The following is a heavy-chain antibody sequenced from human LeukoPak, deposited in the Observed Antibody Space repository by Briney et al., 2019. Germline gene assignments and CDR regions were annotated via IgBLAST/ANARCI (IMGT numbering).Heavy chain of an antibody. Sequence: GGSLRLSCRASGFIFSHYWMTWVPQAPGKGLEWVSGISGSGGSTFYADSVKGRFTISRDNSKNTLYLQMNSLRAEDTAVYYCAKARNSGWYEFDYWGQGTLVTVSS. CDR2: ISGSGGST. J-gene: IGHJ4*02. D-gene: IGHD6-19*01. V-gene: IGHV3-23*01. CDR1: GFIFSHYW. CDR3: AKARNSGWYEFDY.